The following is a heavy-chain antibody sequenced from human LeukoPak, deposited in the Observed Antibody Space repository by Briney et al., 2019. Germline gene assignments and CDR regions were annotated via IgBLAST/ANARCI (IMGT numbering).Heavy chain of an antibody. CDR1: GFSFSGYG. Sequence: GGSLRLSCAASGFSFSGYGMHWFRQAPGQGLEWVALISYDGTKKYYADSVKGRFTISSDSSKNTLYLQMNSLRVEDTAVYYCAKDSGNRLYSYADLWGQGILVTVSS. CDR2: ISYDGTKK. J-gene: IGHJ5*02. CDR3: AKDSGNRLYSYADL. V-gene: IGHV3-30*18. D-gene: IGHD3-10*01.